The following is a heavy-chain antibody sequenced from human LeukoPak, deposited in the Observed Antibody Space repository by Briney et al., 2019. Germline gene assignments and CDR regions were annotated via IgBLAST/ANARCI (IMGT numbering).Heavy chain of an antibody. CDR1: GFTFSTYN. Sequence: GGSLRLSCEASGFTFSTYNMNWVRQAPGKRLEWVSSITSSSSYAFYADSVKGRFTISRDNAKSSLYLQMNNLRAEDTAVYYCARDPYSGHYGNDFYYYMDVWGKGTTVTISS. V-gene: IGHV3-21*01. CDR3: ARDPYSGHYGNDFYYYMDV. D-gene: IGHD5-12*01. CDR2: ITSSSSYA. J-gene: IGHJ6*03.